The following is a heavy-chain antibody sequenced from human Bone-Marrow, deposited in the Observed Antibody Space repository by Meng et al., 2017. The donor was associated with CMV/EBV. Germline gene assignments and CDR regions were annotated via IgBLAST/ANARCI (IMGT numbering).Heavy chain of an antibody. CDR1: GYTFTSYG. Sequence: ASVKVSCKASGYTFTSYGISWVRQAPGQGLEWMGWISAYNGNTNYAQKLQGRVTMTTDTSTSTAYMELRSLRSDDTAVYYCASSTYYDFWSGRWGQGTLVTVSS. D-gene: IGHD3-3*01. V-gene: IGHV1-18*01. CDR3: ASSTYYDFWSGR. CDR2: ISAYNGNT. J-gene: IGHJ4*02.